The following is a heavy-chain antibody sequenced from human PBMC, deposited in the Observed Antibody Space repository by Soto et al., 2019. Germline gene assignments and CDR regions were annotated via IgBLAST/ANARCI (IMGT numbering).Heavy chain of an antibody. CDR3: ASGNLSYCDFWSGYYGDY. Sequence: QVQLVQSGAEVKKPGASVKVSCKASGYTFTSYGISWVRQAPGQGLEWMGWISAYNGNTNYAQKLQGRVTMTTDTSTSTAYMELRSLRSDDTAVYYCASGNLSYCDFWSGYYGDYWGQGTLVTVSS. CDR1: GYTFTSYG. CDR2: ISAYNGNT. J-gene: IGHJ4*02. D-gene: IGHD3-3*01. V-gene: IGHV1-18*01.